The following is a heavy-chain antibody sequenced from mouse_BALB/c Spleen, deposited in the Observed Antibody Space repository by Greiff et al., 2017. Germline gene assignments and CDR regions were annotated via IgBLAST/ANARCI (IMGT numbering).Heavy chain of an antibody. J-gene: IGHJ2*01. CDR2: IDPETGGT. Sequence: VQLQQSGAELVRPGASVTLSCKASGYTFTDYEMHWVKQTPVHGLEWIGAIDPETGGTAYNQKFKGKATLTADKSSSTAYMELRSLTSEDSAVYYCTRFITTAPYYFDYWGQGTTLTVSS. V-gene: IGHV1-15*01. CDR1: GYTFTDYE. CDR3: TRFITTAPYYFDY. D-gene: IGHD1-2*01.